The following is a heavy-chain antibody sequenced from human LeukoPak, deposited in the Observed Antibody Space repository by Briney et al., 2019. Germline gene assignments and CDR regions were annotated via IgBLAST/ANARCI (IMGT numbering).Heavy chain of an antibody. J-gene: IGHJ3*02. CDR2: ISWNSGSI. CDR3: AKDVYYYDSSGYHTPGAFDI. V-gene: IGHV3-9*01. Sequence: GRSLRLSCAASGFTFYDYAVHWVRQAPGKGLEWVSGISWNSGSIGYADSVKGRFTISRDNAKNSLYLQMNSLRAEDTALYYCAKDVYYYDSSGYHTPGAFDIWGQGTMVTVSS. D-gene: IGHD3-22*01. CDR1: GFTFYDYA.